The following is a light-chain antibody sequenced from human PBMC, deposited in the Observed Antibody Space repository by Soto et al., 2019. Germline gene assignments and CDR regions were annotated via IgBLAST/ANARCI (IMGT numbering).Light chain of an antibody. Sequence: EIVLTQSPGTLSLSPGERATLSCRASQSVSNNYLAWYQQKPGQAPRLLIYGTSTRVTGIPARFSASGSGTDFTLTISRLEPEDFAVYYCQQYGSSTWTFGQGTKVDIK. CDR1: QSVSNNY. J-gene: IGKJ1*01. V-gene: IGKV3-20*01. CDR2: GTS. CDR3: QQYGSSTWT.